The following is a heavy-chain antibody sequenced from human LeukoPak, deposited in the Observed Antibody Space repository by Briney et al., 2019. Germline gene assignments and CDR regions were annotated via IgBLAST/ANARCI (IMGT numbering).Heavy chain of an antibody. D-gene: IGHD3-9*01. CDR1: GYTFTSYA. CDR2: INTDTGNP. V-gene: IGHV7-4-1*02. J-gene: IGHJ4*02. Sequence: GASVKVSCKASGYTFTSYAMNWVRQAPGQGLEWMGWINTDTGNPTYAQGFTGRFVFSLDTSVSTAYLQISSLKAEDTAVYYCARDVGDILTGYYPLDYWGQGTLVTVSS. CDR3: ARDVGDILTGYYPLDY.